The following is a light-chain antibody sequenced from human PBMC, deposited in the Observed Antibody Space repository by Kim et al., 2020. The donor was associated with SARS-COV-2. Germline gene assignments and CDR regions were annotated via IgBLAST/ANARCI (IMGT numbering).Light chain of an antibody. CDR1: QSVSSNY. V-gene: IGKV3-20*01. CDR2: DAS. Sequence: PGERATLSCRASQSVSSNYLAWYQQKPGQAPRLLIYDASSRATGIPDRFSGSGSGTDFTLTISRLEPEDSAVFYCQQYGSSPPLTFGGGTKVDIK. CDR3: QQYGSSPPLT. J-gene: IGKJ4*01.